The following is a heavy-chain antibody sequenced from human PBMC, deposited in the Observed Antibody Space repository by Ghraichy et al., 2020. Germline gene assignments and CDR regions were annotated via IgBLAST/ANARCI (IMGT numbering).Heavy chain of an antibody. D-gene: IGHD5-12*01. J-gene: IGHJ4*02. CDR3: ARGLLEAYSGYDLIDY. V-gene: IGHV5-51*01. CDR1: GYSFTSYW. Sequence: ESLNISCKGSGYSFTSYWIGWVRQMPGKGLEWMGIIYPGDSDTRYSPSFQGQVTISADKSISTAYLQWSSLKASDTAMYYCARGLLEAYSGYDLIDYWGQGTLVTVSS. CDR2: IYPGDSDT.